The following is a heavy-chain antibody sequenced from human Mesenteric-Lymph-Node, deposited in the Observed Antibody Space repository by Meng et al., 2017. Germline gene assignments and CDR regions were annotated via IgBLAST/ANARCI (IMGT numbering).Heavy chain of an antibody. CDR2: IYSGSST. Sequence: EVQLVESGGVLVHPGGSLRLSCAASGFTVSSNSMSWVRQAAGKGLEWVSVIYSGSSTYYTDSVKGRYTISRDNSKNTLYLQMNSLRAEDTAVYYCARAEWNYATYWGQGTLVTVSS. D-gene: IGHD1-7*01. J-gene: IGHJ4*02. V-gene: IGHV3-66*01. CDR3: ARAEWNYATY. CDR1: GFTVSSNS.